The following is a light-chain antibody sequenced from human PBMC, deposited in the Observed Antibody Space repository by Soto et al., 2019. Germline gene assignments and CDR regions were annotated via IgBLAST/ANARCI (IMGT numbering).Light chain of an antibody. Sequence: ESVWTQSQGTLSLSHGERATLSCRASQSVSTYLAWYQQKPGQAPRLLIYDASSRATGIPARFSGSGSGTDFTLTISSVEPEDFAVYYCQQRSNWITFGQGTRLEIK. J-gene: IGKJ5*01. V-gene: IGKV3-11*01. CDR1: QSVSTY. CDR2: DAS. CDR3: QQRSNWIT.